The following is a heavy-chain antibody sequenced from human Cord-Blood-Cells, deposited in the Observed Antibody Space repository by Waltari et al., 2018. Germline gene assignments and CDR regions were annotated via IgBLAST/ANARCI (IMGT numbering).Heavy chain of an antibody. Sequence: QLQLQESGPGLVKPSETLSLTCTVSGGSISSSSYYWGWIRQPPGKGLEWIGSIYYSGSTHYNPSLKSRVTISVDTSKNQFSLKLSSVTAADTAVYYCASLYCTNGVCWYFDLWGRGTLVTVSS. V-gene: IGHV4-39*01. CDR1: GGSISSSSYY. CDR2: IYYSGST. CDR3: ASLYCTNGVCWYFDL. J-gene: IGHJ2*01. D-gene: IGHD2-8*01.